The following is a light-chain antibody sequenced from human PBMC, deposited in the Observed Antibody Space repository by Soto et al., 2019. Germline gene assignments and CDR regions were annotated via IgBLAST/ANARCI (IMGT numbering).Light chain of an antibody. V-gene: IGKV1-33*01. CDR3: QQYDNLPLT. J-gene: IGKJ4*01. CDR2: DAS. CDR1: QDISNY. Sequence: DIQMTQSPSSLPASVGDRVTITWQASQDISNYLNWYQQKPGKAPKLLIYDASNLETGVPSRFSGSGSGTDFTFTISSLQPEDIATYYCQQYDNLPLTFGGGTKVDI.